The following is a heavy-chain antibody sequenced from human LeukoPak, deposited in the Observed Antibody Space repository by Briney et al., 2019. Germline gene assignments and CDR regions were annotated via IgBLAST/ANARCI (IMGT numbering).Heavy chain of an antibody. CDR3: VSSDWYAAFDI. CDR1: GFTFTSYE. CDR2: ISSDGSTI. J-gene: IGHJ3*02. D-gene: IGHD3-9*01. V-gene: IGHV3-48*03. Sequence: GGSLRLSCAASGFTFTSYEMNWVRQAPGKGLEWVSYISSDGSTIFYVDSVKGRFTISRDNAKNTLYLQMNSLRAEDTAVYYCVSSDWYAAFDIWGQGTMVTVSS.